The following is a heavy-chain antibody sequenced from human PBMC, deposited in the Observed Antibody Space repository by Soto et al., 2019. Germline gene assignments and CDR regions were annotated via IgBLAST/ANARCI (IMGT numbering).Heavy chain of an antibody. CDR1: GGTFSSYA. D-gene: IGHD7-27*01. V-gene: IGHV1-69*13. CDR2: IIPIFGTA. J-gene: IGHJ3*02. CDR3: ARDRKLGWGSHDAFDI. Sequence: GTSVKASCKASGGTFSSYAISWVRQAPGQGLEWMGGIIPIFGTANYAQKFQGRVTITADESTSTAYMELSSLRSEDTAVYYCARDRKLGWGSHDAFDIWGQGTMVTVSS.